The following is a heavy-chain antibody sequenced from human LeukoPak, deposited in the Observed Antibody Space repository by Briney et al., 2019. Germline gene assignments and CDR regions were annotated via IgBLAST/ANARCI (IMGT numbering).Heavy chain of an antibody. Sequence: GASLRLSSAASGFTFSCYSMNWIRQAPGEGLEWESSISSSSTFIYYAYSEEGRFTVSRDNAETLLYLQINSLIADDTAEYYSAGMVSRIAVAGADYWGRRTLVTVSS. CDR1: GFTFSCYS. D-gene: IGHD6-19*01. V-gene: IGHV3-21*04. J-gene: IGHJ4*02. CDR2: ISSSSTFI. CDR3: AGMVSRIAVAGADY.